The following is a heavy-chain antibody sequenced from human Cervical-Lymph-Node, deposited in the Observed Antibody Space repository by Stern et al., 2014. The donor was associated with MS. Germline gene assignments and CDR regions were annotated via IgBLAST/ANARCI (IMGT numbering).Heavy chain of an antibody. CDR1: GGSISSSNW. D-gene: IGHD6-6*01. V-gene: IGHV4-4*02. CDR3: AREGYSSSYDAFDI. CDR2: IYHSGST. J-gene: IGHJ3*02. Sequence: VQLVESGPGLGKPSGTLSLTCAVSGGSISSSNWWSWVRQPPGKGLERIGEIYHSGSTNYNPSPKSRVTISVDKSKNQFSLKLSSVTAADTAVYYCAREGYSSSYDAFDIWGQGTMVTVSS.